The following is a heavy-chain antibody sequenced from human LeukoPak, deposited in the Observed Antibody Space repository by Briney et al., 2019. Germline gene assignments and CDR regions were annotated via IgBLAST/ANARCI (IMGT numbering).Heavy chain of an antibody. CDR3: ARDGGAHYYYGMDV. D-gene: IGHD3-16*01. CDR2: IWYDGSNK. V-gene: IGHV3-33*01. CDR1: GFTFSSYG. Sequence: GGSLTLSCAASGFTFSSYGMHWIRQAPGKGLEWVADIWYDGSNKYNPDSVKGRFTISRDNSKNTLYLQMNSLRAEDTAVYYCARDGGAHYYYGMDVWGQGTTVTVSS. J-gene: IGHJ6*02.